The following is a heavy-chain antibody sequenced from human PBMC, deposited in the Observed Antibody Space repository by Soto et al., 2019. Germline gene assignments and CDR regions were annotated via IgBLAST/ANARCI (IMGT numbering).Heavy chain of an antibody. CDR1: GFTFSSYA. Sequence: GGSLRLSCAASGFTFSSYAMSWVRQAPGKGLEWVSAISGSGGSTYYADSVKGRFTISRDNSKNTLYLQMNTLRAEDTAVYYCAKGDYDFWSGPFDYWGQGTLVTVSS. J-gene: IGHJ4*02. V-gene: IGHV3-23*01. D-gene: IGHD3-3*01. CDR2: ISGSGGST. CDR3: AKGDYDFWSGPFDY.